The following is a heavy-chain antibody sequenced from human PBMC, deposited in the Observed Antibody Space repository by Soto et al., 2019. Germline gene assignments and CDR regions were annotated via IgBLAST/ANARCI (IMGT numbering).Heavy chain of an antibody. CDR3: TRGGAIVVVTAPFDL. CDR1: GFTFSSYA. J-gene: IGHJ5*02. CDR2: ISYDGNSK. D-gene: IGHD2-21*02. Sequence: PGGSLRLSCAASGFTFSSYAMHWVRQAPGKGLEWVAVISYDGNSKYYADSVRGRFTISRDHSKNTLYLQMSSLRAEDTALYYCTRGGAIVVVTAPFDLWGQGTLVTVSS. V-gene: IGHV3-30*03.